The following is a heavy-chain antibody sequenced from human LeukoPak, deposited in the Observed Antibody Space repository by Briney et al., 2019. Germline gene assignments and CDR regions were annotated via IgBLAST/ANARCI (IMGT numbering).Heavy chain of an antibody. CDR2: IWYDGSNK. Sequence: GGSLRLSCAASGFTFSSYSMNWVRQAPGKGLEWVAVIWYDGSNKYYADSVKGRFTISRDNSKNTLYLQMNSLRAEDTAVYYCAREFTVTAFDYWGQGTLVTVSS. D-gene: IGHD4-17*01. J-gene: IGHJ4*02. CDR1: GFTFSSYS. CDR3: AREFTVTAFDY. V-gene: IGHV3-33*08.